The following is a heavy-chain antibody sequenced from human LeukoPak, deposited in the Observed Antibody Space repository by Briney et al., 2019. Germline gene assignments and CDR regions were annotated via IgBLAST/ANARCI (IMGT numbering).Heavy chain of an antibody. J-gene: IGHJ4*02. CDR2: IYYSGSA. D-gene: IGHD2-2*01. CDR1: GGSISSGGYY. CDR3: ARAPGCSSTSCHSYSFDY. V-gene: IGHV4-61*08. Sequence: SETLSLTCTVSGGSISSGGYYWGWIRQHPGKGLEWIGYIYYSGSAYYNPSLKSRVTISVDTSKNQFSLKLSSVTAADTAVYYCARAPGCSSTSCHSYSFDYWGQGTLVTVSS.